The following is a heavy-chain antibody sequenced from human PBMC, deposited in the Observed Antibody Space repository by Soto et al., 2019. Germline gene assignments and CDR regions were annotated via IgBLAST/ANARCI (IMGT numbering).Heavy chain of an antibody. CDR2: ISYDGSNK. CDR1: GFTFSSYA. J-gene: IGHJ4*02. D-gene: IGHD4-17*01. V-gene: IGHV3-30-3*01. Sequence: AGGSLRLSCAASGFTFSSYAMHWVRQAPGKGLEWVAVISYDGSNKYYADSVKGRFTISRDNSKNTLYLQMNSLRAEDTAVYYCARDSTVTTFRLLDYWGQGTLVTVSS. CDR3: ARDSTVTTFRLLDY.